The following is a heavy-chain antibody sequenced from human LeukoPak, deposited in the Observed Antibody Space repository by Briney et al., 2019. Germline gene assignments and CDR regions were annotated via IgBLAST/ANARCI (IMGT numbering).Heavy chain of an antibody. CDR2: IYTSGST. D-gene: IGHD5-18*01. V-gene: IGHV4-4*09. J-gene: IGHJ5*02. CDR1: GGSISSYY. CDR3: ARHRGYSYGVGNWFDP. Sequence: SETLSLTCTVSGGSISSYYWSWIRQPPGKGLEWIGYIYTSGSTNYNPSLKSRVTISVDTSKNQFSLKLRSVTAADTAVYYCARHRGYSYGVGNWFDPWGQGTLVTVSS.